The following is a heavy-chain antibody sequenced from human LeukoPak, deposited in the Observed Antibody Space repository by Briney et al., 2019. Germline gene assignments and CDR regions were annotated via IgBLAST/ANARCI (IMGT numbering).Heavy chain of an antibody. CDR2: ISGSGGTT. CDR1: GFTFSRYA. Sequence: GGSLRLSCAASGFTFSRYAMSWVRQAPGKGLEWVSAISGSGGTTYYADSVKGRFTISRDNSKNTLYLQMNSLRAEDTAVYYFSRRSGHTRYFDYWGQGTLVTVSS. V-gene: IGHV3-23*01. D-gene: IGHD1-26*01. J-gene: IGHJ4*02. CDR3: SRRSGHTRYFDY.